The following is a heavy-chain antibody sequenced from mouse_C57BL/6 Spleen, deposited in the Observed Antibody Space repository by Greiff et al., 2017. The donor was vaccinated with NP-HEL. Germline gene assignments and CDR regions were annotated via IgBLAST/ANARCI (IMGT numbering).Heavy chain of an antibody. Sequence: VQLQQSGPVLVKPGASVKMSCKASGYTFTDYYMNWVKQSHGKSLEWIGVINPYNGGTSYNQKFKGKATLTVDKSSSTAYMELNSLTSEDSAVYYCARWDGYDVYFDYWGQGTTLTVSS. D-gene: IGHD2-2*01. CDR1: GYTFTDYY. J-gene: IGHJ2*01. CDR3: ARWDGYDVYFDY. V-gene: IGHV1-19*01. CDR2: INPYNGGT.